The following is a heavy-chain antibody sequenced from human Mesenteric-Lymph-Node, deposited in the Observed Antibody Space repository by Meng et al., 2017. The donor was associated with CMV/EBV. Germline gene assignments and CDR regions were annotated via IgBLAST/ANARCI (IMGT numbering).Heavy chain of an antibody. CDR2: IFHSGNT. D-gene: IGHD2-2*01. CDR1: GGSFSGNY. Sequence: SQTLSLTCAVYGGSFSGNYWSWIRQPPGRELEWIGYIFHSGNTKYNPSLKSRVTMSIDTSRNQFSLTLTSVTAADTAVYYCARFPTYCSSTSCNNWLDPWGQGTLVTVSS. CDR3: ARFPTYCSSTSCNNWLDP. J-gene: IGHJ5*02. V-gene: IGHV4-59*01.